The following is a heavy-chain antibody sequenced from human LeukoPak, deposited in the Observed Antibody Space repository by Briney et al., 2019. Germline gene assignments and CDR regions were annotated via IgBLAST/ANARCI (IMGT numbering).Heavy chain of an antibody. CDR1: GFTFSSYG. CDR2: TSRSGVDT. V-gene: IGHV3-23*01. Sequence: PGGSLRLSCVASGFTFSSYGMSWVRQAPGKGLEWVSVTSRSGVDTYFADSVKARFSVSRDNSRNTLFLEMNSLRADDTAVYYSAKDVGANTYYFDYWGLGTLVTVSS. D-gene: IGHD1-26*01. J-gene: IGHJ4*02. CDR3: AKDVGANTYYFDY.